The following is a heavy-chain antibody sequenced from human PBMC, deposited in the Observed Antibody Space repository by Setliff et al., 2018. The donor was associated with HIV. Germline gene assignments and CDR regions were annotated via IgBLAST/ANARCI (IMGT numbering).Heavy chain of an antibody. CDR1: GFTFSSYW. D-gene: IGHD1-7*01. V-gene: IGHV3-7*01. J-gene: IGHJ4*02. CDR2: IKQDGSEK. CDR3: ARDFITGTLDFDY. Sequence: PGGSLGLSCAASGFTFSSYWMSWVRQAPGKGLEWVANIKQDGSEKYYVDSVKGRFTISRDNAKNSLYLQMNSLRVEDTAVYYCARDFITGTLDFDYRGQGAQVTVSS.